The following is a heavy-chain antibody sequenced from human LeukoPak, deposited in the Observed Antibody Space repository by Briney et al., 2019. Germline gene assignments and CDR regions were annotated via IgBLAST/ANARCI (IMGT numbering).Heavy chain of an antibody. V-gene: IGHV4-59*01. CDR1: GGSISSYY. J-gene: IGHJ3*02. CDR3: AREEGLGAFDI. D-gene: IGHD3-16*01. CDR2: IYYSGST. Sequence: SETLSLTCTVSGGSISSYYSSWIRQPPGKGLEWIGYIYYSGSTNYNPSLKSRVTISVDTSKNQFSLKLSSVTAADTAVYYCAREEGLGAFDIWGQGTMVTVSS.